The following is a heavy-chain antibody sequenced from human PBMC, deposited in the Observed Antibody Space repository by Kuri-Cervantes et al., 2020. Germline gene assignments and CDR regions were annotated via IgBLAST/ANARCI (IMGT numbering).Heavy chain of an antibody. J-gene: IGHJ6*03. CDR1: GFTFSSYG. D-gene: IGHD5-18*01. Sequence: GSLRLSCAASGFTFSSYGMHWVRQAPGKGLEWIGEIYHSGSTSYNPSLKSRVTISVDKSKNQFSLKLSSVTAADTAVYYCARVGWAEAAMVRYYYYYMDVWGKGTTVTVSS. V-gene: IGHV4-4*02. CDR2: IYHSGST. CDR3: ARVGWAEAAMVRYYYYYMDV.